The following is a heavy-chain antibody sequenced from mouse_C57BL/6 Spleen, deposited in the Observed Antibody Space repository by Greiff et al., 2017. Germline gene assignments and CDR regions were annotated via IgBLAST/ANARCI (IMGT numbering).Heavy chain of an antibody. CDR3: ARAAYYNGSSYDWYFDV. D-gene: IGHD1-1*01. V-gene: IGHV1-76*01. CDR1: GYTFTDYY. CDR2: IYPGSGNT. Sequence: QVQLQQSGAELVRPGASVKLSCKASGYTFTDYYINWVKQRPGQGLEWIARIYPGSGNTYYNEKFKGKATLTAEKSSSTAYMQLSSLTSEDSAVYVGARAAYYNGSSYDWYFDVWGTGTTVTVSS. J-gene: IGHJ1*03.